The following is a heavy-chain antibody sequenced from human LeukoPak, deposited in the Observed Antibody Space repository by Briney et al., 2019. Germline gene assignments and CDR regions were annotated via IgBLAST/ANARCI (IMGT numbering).Heavy chain of an antibody. V-gene: IGHV1-2*02. CDR3: ARTQGSSSTYYFDY. D-gene: IGHD6-13*01. Sequence: EASVKVSCKASGYTFTGYYIHWVRQAPGQGLEWMGWINPNSGGTKYAQKFQGRVTMTRDTSISTAYMELSRLESDDTAVYYCARTQGSSSTYYFDYWGQGTLVIVSS. J-gene: IGHJ4*02. CDR1: GYTFTGYY. CDR2: INPNSGGT.